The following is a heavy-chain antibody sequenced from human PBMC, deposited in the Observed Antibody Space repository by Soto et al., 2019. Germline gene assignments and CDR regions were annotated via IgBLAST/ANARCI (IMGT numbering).Heavy chain of an antibody. D-gene: IGHD2-15*01. CDR3: ARHCSGGSCYYAFDI. Sequence: SETLSLTCTVSGGSISSYYWSWIRQPPGKGLEWIGYIYYSGSTNYNPSLKSRVTISVDTSKNQFSLKLSSVTAADTAVYYCARHCSGGSCYYAFDIWSQGTMVTVSS. V-gene: IGHV4-59*08. CDR2: IYYSGST. J-gene: IGHJ3*02. CDR1: GGSISSYY.